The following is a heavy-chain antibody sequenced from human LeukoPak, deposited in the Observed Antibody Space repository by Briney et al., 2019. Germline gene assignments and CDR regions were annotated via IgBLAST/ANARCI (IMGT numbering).Heavy chain of an antibody. CDR2: IDWDGVGT. D-gene: IGHD5-18*01. CDR1: GFTFDDYT. V-gene: IGHV3-43*01. Sequence: QSGGSLRLSCAASGFTFDDYTMHWVRQAPGKGLEWVSLIDWDGVGTYYADSVKGRFTISRDNAKNSLYLQMNSLRAEDMALYYCARCAAMVLACAFDIWGQGTMVTVSS. J-gene: IGHJ3*02. CDR3: ARCAAMVLACAFDI.